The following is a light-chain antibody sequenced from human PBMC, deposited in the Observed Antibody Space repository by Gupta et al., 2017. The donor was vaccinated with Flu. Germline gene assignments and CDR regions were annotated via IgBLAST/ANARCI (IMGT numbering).Light chain of an antibody. CDR1: CC. CDR3: GTWDTSSKTQG. J-gene: IGLJ3*02. Sequence: CCNRWYKQEPWYPHLYLTYYHSDSNKSQGSGVASRFSGSNDASANAGILRISGLQPEDEADYYCGTWDTSSKTQGFGGGTKLTVL. CDR2: YHSDSNK. V-gene: IGLV5-52*01.